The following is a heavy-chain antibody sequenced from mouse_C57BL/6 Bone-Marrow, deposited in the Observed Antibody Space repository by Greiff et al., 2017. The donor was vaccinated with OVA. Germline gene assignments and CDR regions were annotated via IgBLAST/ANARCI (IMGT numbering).Heavy chain of an antibody. CDR2: IHPNSGST. V-gene: IGHV1-64*01. J-gene: IGHJ4*01. CDR1: GYTFTSYW. D-gene: IGHD2-2*01. Sequence: QVQLQQPGAELVKPGASVKLSCKASGYTFTSYWMHWVMQRPGQGLEWIGMIHPNSGSTNYNEKFKSKATLTVDKSSSTAYMQLSSLTSEDSAVYYCEGKLWLRRGAMDDWGQGTSVTVSS. CDR3: EGKLWLRRGAMDD.